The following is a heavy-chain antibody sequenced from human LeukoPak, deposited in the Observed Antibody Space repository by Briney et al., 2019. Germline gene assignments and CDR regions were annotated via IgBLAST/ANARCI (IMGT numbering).Heavy chain of an antibody. CDR3: AKQLGYCSDGSCYFPY. V-gene: IGHV3-23*01. CDR2: ISNNGGYT. CDR1: GFTFSSSA. J-gene: IGHJ4*02. D-gene: IGHD2-15*01. Sequence: GGSLRLSYAASGFTFSSSAMSWVRQAPGKGLEWVSAISNNGGYTYYADSVQGRFTISRDNSKSTLCLQMNSLRAEDTAVYYCAKQLGYCSDGSCYFPYWGQGTLVTVSS.